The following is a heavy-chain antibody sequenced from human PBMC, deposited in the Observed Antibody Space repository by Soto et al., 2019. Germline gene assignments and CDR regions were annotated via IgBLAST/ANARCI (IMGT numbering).Heavy chain of an antibody. D-gene: IGHD6-13*01. CDR2: MNPNSGNT. CDR3: ARGLQQQLVWGVDYGMDV. J-gene: IGHJ6*02. CDR1: GYTFTSYY. Sequence: ASVKVSCKASGYTFTSYYINWVRQATGQGLEWMGWMNPNSGNTGYAQKFQGRVTMTRNTSISTAYMELSSLRSEDTAVYYCARGLQQQLVWGVDYGMDVWGQGTTVTVSS. V-gene: IGHV1-8*01.